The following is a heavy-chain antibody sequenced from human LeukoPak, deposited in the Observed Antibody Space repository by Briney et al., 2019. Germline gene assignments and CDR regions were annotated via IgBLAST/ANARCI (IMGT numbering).Heavy chain of an antibody. CDR2: IYPADSTA. V-gene: IGHV5-51*01. J-gene: IGHJ3*02. Sequence: GESLKISCKASGYSFTTYWIGWVRQVPGKGLEWVGIIYPADSTAKYGPSFQGQVTISADKSISTAYLQWSSLKASDTAMYYCARQRSYLRGGRFDAFDIWGQGTMVTVSS. CDR3: ARQRSYLRGGRFDAFDI. D-gene: IGHD2-15*01. CDR1: GYSFTTYW.